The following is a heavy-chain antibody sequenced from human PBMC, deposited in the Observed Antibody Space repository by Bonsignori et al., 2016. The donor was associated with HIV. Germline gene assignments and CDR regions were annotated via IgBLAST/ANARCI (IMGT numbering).Heavy chain of an antibody. V-gene: IGHV2-70*12. J-gene: IGHJ4*02. Sequence: WIRQPPGKALEWLARIDWDDDKKYRTSLRTRLTISKDTSKNQVVLRMTNIDPGDTATYFCAHSNWNSRSFGYWGQGTLVTVSS. CDR2: IDWDDDK. CDR3: AHSNWNSRSFGY. D-gene: IGHD1-1*01.